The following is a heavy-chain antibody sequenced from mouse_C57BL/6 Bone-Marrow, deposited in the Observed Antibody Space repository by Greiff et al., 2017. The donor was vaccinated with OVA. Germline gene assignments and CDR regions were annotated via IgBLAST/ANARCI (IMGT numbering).Heavy chain of an antibody. Sequence: VKLQESGPGLVAPSQSLSITCTVSGFSLTSYGVHWVRQPPGKGLEWLVVIWSDGSTTYNSALKSRLSISKDNSKSQVFLKMNSLQTDDTAMYYCARHGEAAQALYYAMDYWGQGTSVTVSS. V-gene: IGHV2-6-1*01. CDR1: GFSLTSYG. D-gene: IGHD3-2*02. CDR2: IWSDGST. J-gene: IGHJ4*01. CDR3: ARHGEAAQALYYAMDY.